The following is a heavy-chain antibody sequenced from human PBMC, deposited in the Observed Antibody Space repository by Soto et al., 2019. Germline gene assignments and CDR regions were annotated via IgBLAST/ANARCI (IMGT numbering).Heavy chain of an antibody. V-gene: IGHV1-69*01. J-gene: IGHJ2*01. D-gene: IGHD3-22*01. CDR3: ARGGGDYYDISGLNHYGYFDL. CDR1: GGTFSSYA. CDR2: IIPIFGTA. Sequence: QVQLVQSGAEVKKPGSSVKVSCKASGGTFSSYAISWVRQSPGQGREWMGGIIPIFGTANYAQKFQGRVTITADESTSTAYMELSSLRSEDTAVYYCARGGGDYYDISGLNHYGYFDLCGRGTLVTVSS.